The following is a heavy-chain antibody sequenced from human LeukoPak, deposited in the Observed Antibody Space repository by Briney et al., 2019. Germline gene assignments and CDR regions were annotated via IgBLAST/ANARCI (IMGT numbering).Heavy chain of an antibody. Sequence: PSQTLSLTCTVSGGSISSGGYYWSWIRQHPGKGLGWIGYIYYSGSTYYNPSLKSRVTISVDTSKNQFSLKLSSVTAADTAVYYCARGRAANTAMVTLFFDYWGQGTLVTVSS. D-gene: IGHD5-18*01. J-gene: IGHJ4*02. CDR3: ARGRAANTAMVTLFFDY. CDR1: GGSISSGGYY. V-gene: IGHV4-31*03. CDR2: IYYSGST.